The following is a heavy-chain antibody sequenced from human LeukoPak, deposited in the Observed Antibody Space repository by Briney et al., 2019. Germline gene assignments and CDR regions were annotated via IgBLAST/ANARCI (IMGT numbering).Heavy chain of an antibody. CDR2: INHSGST. CDR1: GGSFSGYY. CDR3: ARVWSDAFDI. Sequence: SETLSLTCAVYGGSFSGYYWDWIRQPPGKGLEWIGEINHSGSTNYNPSLKSRVTISVDTSKNQFSLKLSSVTAADTAVYYCARVWSDAFDIWGQGTMVTVSS. J-gene: IGHJ3*02. V-gene: IGHV4-34*01. D-gene: IGHD2-8*02.